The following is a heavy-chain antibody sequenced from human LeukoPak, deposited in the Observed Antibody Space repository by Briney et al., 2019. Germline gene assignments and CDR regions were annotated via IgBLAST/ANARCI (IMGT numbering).Heavy chain of an antibody. V-gene: IGHV3-21*01. J-gene: IGHJ4*02. Sequence: PGGSLRLSCAASGFSFSDYSMNWVRQAPGQGLEWVSSITISSSIIYYADSVKGRFTISRDNAKNSLFLQMNSLRAEDTAVYYCARDLSDDYSLDYWGQGTLVSVSS. D-gene: IGHD3-16*01. CDR3: ARDLSDDYSLDY. CDR2: ITISSSII. CDR1: GFSFSDYS.